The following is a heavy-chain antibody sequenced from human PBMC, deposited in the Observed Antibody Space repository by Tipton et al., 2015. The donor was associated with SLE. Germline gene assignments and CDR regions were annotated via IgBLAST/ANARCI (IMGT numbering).Heavy chain of an antibody. V-gene: IGHV4-4*09. D-gene: IGHD3-22*01. Sequence: TLSLTCTVSDGSIDRYFWNWIRQPPGKGLEWIGYINNTGSTNYNPSLKSRATISVGTSRNQFSLNLGSVTAADTAVYYCARDGSGYYHFDYWGQGTVVTVSS. CDR2: INNTGST. CDR3: ARDGSGYYHFDY. J-gene: IGHJ4*03. CDR1: DGSIDRYF.